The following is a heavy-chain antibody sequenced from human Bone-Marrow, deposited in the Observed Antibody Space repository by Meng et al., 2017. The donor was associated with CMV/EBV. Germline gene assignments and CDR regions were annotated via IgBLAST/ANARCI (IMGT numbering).Heavy chain of an antibody. J-gene: IGHJ5*02. V-gene: IGHV3-9*03. CDR1: GFTFDDYA. Sequence: SLKISCAASGFTFDDYAMHWVRQAPGKGLEWVSGISWNSGSIGYADSVKGRFTISRDNAKNSLYLQMNSLRAEDMALYYCAKGGGDYGDYVSESWFDPWGQGTLVTVSS. D-gene: IGHD4-17*01. CDR2: ISWNSGSI. CDR3: AKGGGDYGDYVSESWFDP.